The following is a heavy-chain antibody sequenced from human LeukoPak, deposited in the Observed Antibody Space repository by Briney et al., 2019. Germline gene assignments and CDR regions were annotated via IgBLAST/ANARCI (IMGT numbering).Heavy chain of an antibody. CDR3: ARDRSSGSHRVVNAFDI. CDR2: ISIGGDYI. Sequence: GGSLRLSCAASGFTFSSYTMIWVRQAPGKGLEWVSSISIGGDYIYYADSVKGRFTISRDNAKNSLFLQMDSLRTEDAAMYYCARDRSSGSHRVVNAFDIWGQGTVVTVSS. J-gene: IGHJ3*02. D-gene: IGHD1-26*01. CDR1: GFTFSSYT. V-gene: IGHV3-21*01.